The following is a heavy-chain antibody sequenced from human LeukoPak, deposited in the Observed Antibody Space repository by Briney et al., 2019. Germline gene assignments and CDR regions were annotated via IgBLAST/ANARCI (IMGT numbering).Heavy chain of an antibody. Sequence: GGSLRLPCAASGYTFSSYGMHWVRQAPGKGLEWVAFIRYDGSNKYYADSVKGRFTISRDNSKNTLYLQMNSLRAEDTAVYYCAKGTGSSGYSFDYWGQGTLVTVPS. CDR1: GYTFSSYG. D-gene: IGHD3-22*01. CDR2: IRYDGSNK. CDR3: AKGTGSSGYSFDY. V-gene: IGHV3-30*02. J-gene: IGHJ4*02.